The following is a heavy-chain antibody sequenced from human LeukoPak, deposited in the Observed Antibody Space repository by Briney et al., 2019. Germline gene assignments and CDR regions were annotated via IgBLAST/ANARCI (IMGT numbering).Heavy chain of an antibody. V-gene: IGHV3-43*02. CDR1: GFTFDDYA. J-gene: IGHJ4*02. D-gene: IGHD1-26*01. Sequence: GGSLRLSCAASGFTFDDYAMHWVRQAPGRGLEWVSLISGDSGDTYYADSVKGRFTISRDNSENSLFLQMNSLRNDGTAFYYCAKDSGTRWDYYFDNWGQGTLVTVSS. CDR3: AKDSGTRWDYYFDN. CDR2: ISGDSGDT.